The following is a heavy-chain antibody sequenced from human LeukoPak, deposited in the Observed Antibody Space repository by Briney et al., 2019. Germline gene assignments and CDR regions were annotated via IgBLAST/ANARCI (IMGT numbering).Heavy chain of an antibody. CDR1: AFTFSSYG. Sequence: PGRSLRLSCAASAFTFSSYGMHWVRQAPGKGLEWVAAISDNGRNKYYADSVRGRFTISRDDSKNTLHLQMNSLRGEDTALYYCAKDRRRSWGIDYWGQGTLVTVS. J-gene: IGHJ4*02. CDR2: ISDNGRNK. V-gene: IGHV3-30*18. D-gene: IGHD6-13*01. CDR3: AKDRRRSWGIDY.